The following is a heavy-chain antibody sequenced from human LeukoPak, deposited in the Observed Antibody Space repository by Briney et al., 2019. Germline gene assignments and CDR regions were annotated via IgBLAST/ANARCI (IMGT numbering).Heavy chain of an antibody. Sequence: SETLSLTCSVSGVSISSRTHYWVWIRQPPGKGLEWIGSINYSGGTSYNPSLKSRLAISRDTTKNQFSLKVTSVTAADTAVYYCARYQGGTMFDTWGQGTKVTVSS. V-gene: IGHV4-39*01. CDR1: GVSISSRTHY. J-gene: IGHJ3*02. D-gene: IGHD3-10*01. CDR2: INYSGGT. CDR3: ARYQGGTMFDT.